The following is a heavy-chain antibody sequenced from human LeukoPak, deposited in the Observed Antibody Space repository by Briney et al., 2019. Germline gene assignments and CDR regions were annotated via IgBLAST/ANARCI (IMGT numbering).Heavy chain of an antibody. CDR3: ARDQDIVVVVAALRQREMGGFDP. D-gene: IGHD2-15*01. CDR2: MNPKSGNT. V-gene: IGHV1-8*01. CDR1: GYTFTNYD. J-gene: IGHJ5*02. Sequence: ASVKVSCKASGYTFTNYDINWVRQATGQGPEWMGWMNPKSGNTGYAQKFQGRVTMTRNTSISTAYMELSSLRSDDTAVYYWARDQDIVVVVAALRQREMGGFDPWGQGTLVTVSS.